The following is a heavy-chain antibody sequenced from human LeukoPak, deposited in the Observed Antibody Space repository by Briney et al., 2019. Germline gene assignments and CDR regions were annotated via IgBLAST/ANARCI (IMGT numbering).Heavy chain of an antibody. J-gene: IGHJ6*02. CDR3: ARSQMGGDGGPWVGGDKDYYYYGMDV. D-gene: IGHD3-10*01. CDR2: ISSSGSTI. CDR1: GFTFSDYY. Sequence: GGSLRLFCAASGFTFSDYYMSWIRQARGKGLEWVSYISSSGSTIYYADSVKGRFIISRDNAKNSLDVQINSLRAEGSPVCSVARSQMGGDGGPWVGGDKDYYYYGMDVWGQGTTVTVSS. V-gene: IGHV3-11*01.